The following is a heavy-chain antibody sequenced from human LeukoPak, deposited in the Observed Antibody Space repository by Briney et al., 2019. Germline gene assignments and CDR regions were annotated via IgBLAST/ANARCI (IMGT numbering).Heavy chain of an antibody. CDR2: IYSGGST. J-gene: IGHJ4*02. CDR1: GFTVSSNY. Sequence: GGSLRLSCAASGFTVSSNYMSWVRQAPGKGLEWVSVIYSGGSTYYADSVKGRFTISRDNSKNTLYLQMNSLRAEDTAVYYCARAPKRILTGYYFDYWGQGTLVTVSS. CDR3: ARAPKRILTGYYFDY. V-gene: IGHV3-66*01. D-gene: IGHD3-9*01.